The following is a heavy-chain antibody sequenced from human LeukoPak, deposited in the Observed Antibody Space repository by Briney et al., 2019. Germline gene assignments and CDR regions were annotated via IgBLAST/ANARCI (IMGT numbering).Heavy chain of an antibody. J-gene: IGHJ5*02. CDR1: GGSISSDSYY. D-gene: IGHD6-13*01. Sequence: SQTLSLTCTVSGGSISSDSYYWGWIRQPPGKGLEWIGSIYYSGSTYYNPSLKSRVTISVDTSKNQFSLKLSSVTAADTAVYYCARVPTSIAAAGWFDPWGQGTLVTVSS. V-gene: IGHV4-39*07. CDR3: ARVPTSIAAAGWFDP. CDR2: IYYSGST.